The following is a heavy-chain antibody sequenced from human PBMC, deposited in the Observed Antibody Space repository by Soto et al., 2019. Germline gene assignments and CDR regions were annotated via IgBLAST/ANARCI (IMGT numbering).Heavy chain of an antibody. V-gene: IGHV3-23*01. CDR2: ISGGGTGA. Sequence: EVQLLESGGGLVQPGGSLRLSCTASGFTFSDHAMTWVRQAPGKGLEWLSGISGGGTGAYYADSVKGRFTVSRDNSNNMVLLQMDSLRVVVTAGYYCAIDIWWHTRWGQGPLVTVSS. CDR1: GFTFSDHA. CDR3: AIDIWWHTR. J-gene: IGHJ4*02. D-gene: IGHD2-15*01.